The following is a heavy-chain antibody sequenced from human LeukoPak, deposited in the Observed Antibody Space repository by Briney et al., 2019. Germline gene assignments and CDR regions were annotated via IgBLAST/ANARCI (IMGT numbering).Heavy chain of an antibody. Sequence: QAGGSLRLSCAASGFTFSSYWMSWVRQAPGKGLEWVANIKQDGSEKYYVDSVKGRFTISRDNAKNSLYLQMNSLRAEDTAVYYCAKDMYSPYFDHWGQGTLVTVSS. D-gene: IGHD1-26*01. J-gene: IGHJ4*02. CDR3: AKDMYSPYFDH. CDR1: GFTFSSYW. V-gene: IGHV3-7*01. CDR2: IKQDGSEK.